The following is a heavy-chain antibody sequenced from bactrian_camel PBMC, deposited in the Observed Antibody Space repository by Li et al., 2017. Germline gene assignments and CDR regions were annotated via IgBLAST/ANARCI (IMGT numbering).Heavy chain of an antibody. CDR2: IRRSGGET. D-gene: IGHD3*01. CDR3: AADPRPFCRLRPRYNT. V-gene: IGHV3-3*01. Sequence: HVQLVESGGGSVQAGGSLRLSCVVSGHSRGSNCVGWYRLPPGRAPAEREGIAAIRRSGGETWYAGSVKGRFTISHDNAKNTLYLQMNSLKPEDTAMYYCAADPRPFCRLRPRYNTWGQGTQVTVS. J-gene: IGHJ6*01. CDR1: GHSRGSNC.